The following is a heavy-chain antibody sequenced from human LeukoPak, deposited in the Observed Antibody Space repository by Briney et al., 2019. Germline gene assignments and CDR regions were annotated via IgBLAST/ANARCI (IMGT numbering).Heavy chain of an antibody. D-gene: IGHD3-10*01. CDR1: GFTFSSYA. CDR2: ISGSGGST. V-gene: IGHV3-23*01. CDR3: AKDGRGSRGGYFDY. J-gene: IGHJ4*02. Sequence: GGSLRLSCAASGFTFSSYAMSWVRQAPGKGLACVSAISGSGGSTYYADSVKGRFTISRDNSKNTLYLQMNSLRAEDTAVYYCAKDGRGSRGGYFDYRGQGTLVTVSS.